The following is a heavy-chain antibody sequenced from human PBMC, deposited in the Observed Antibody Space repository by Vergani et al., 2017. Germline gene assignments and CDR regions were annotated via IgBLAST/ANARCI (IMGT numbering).Heavy chain of an antibody. CDR3: AKDVVGDGYNFDS. CDR2: ISYDGSNK. J-gene: IGHJ4*02. Sequence: QVQLVESGGGVVQPGRSLRLSCAASGFTFSSYGMHWVRQAPGKGLEWVAVISYDGSNKYYADSVKGRFTISRDNSKNTLYLQMNSLRAEDTAVYYCAKDVVGDGYNFDSWGQGTLVTVSS. V-gene: IGHV3-30*18. CDR1: GFTFSSYG. D-gene: IGHD5-24*01.